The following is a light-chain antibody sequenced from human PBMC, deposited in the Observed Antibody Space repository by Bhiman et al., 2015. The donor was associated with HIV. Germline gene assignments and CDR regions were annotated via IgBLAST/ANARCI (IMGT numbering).Light chain of an antibody. CDR3: SSYTSSSTGVV. Sequence: QSALTQPASVSGSPGQSITISCTGTSSDVGGYNYVSWYRQHPGKAPKLMIYDVSNRPSGVSNRFSGSKSGNTASLTISGLQAEDEADYYCSSYTSSSTGVVFGEGTKLTVL. CDR2: DVS. V-gene: IGLV2-14*03. J-gene: IGLJ2*01. CDR1: SSDVGGYNY.